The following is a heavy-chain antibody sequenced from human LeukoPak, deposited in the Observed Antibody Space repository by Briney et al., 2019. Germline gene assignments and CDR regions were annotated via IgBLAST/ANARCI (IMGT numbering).Heavy chain of an antibody. Sequence: SETLSLTCTVSGGSISSYYWSWIRQPAGKGLEGIGRIYTSGSTNYNPSLKSRVTMSVDTSKNQFSLKLSSVTAADTAVYYCARDRYYYDSSGYRFDYWGQGTLVTVSS. V-gene: IGHV4-4*07. CDR1: GGSISSYY. D-gene: IGHD3-22*01. CDR3: ARDRYYYDSSGYRFDY. J-gene: IGHJ4*02. CDR2: IYTSGST.